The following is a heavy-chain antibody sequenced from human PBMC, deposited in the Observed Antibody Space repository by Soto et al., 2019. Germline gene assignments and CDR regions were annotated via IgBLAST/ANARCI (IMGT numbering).Heavy chain of an antibody. V-gene: IGHV4-31*03. D-gene: IGHD6-6*01. CDR2: IYYSGTT. CDR3: ARVRSIAPHCFDP. J-gene: IGHJ5*02. Sequence: NPSETLSLTCTVSGGSITSVGYYWSWLRQHPVKGLEWIGYIYYSGTTYYNPSLESRVTISVDTSKNQFSLNLRSVTAADTAVYYCARVRSIAPHCFDPWGQGALVTVSS. CDR1: GGSITSVGYY.